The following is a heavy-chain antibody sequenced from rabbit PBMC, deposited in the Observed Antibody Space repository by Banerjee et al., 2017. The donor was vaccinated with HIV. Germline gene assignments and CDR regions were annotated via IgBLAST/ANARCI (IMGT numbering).Heavy chain of an antibody. J-gene: IGHJ3*01. CDR2: IYAGSSGST. CDR3: ARGSYDDYGDPISSTRLDL. D-gene: IGHD2-1*01. V-gene: IGHV1S40*01. CDR1: GFSFSSSYY. Sequence: QSLEESGGDLVKPGASLTLTCTASGFSFSSSYYMCWVRQAPGKGLEWIACIYAGSSGSTYYASWAKGRFTISRSTSLNTVDLKMTSLTAADTATYFCARGSYDDYGDPISSTRLDLWGQGTLVTVS.